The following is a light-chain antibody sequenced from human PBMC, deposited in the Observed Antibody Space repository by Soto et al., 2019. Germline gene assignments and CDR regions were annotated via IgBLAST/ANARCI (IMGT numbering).Light chain of an antibody. CDR1: QSVSSSY. CDR2: GAS. J-gene: IGKJ1*01. CDR3: QQYGSSSWT. Sequence: EIVLTQSPDTRSWSAAERATLSCMASQSVSSSYLAWYQQKPGQAPRLLIYGASSRATGIPDRFSGSGSGTDFTLTISRLEPEDCAVYYCQQYGSSSWTFGQGTKV. V-gene: IGKV3-20*01.